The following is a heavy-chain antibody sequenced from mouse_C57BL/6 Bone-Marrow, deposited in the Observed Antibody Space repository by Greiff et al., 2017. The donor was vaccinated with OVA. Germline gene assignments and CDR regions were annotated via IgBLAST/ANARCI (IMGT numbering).Heavy chain of an antibody. D-gene: IGHD3-2*01. CDR3: EKRETALAWFAY. V-gene: IGHV1-54*01. J-gene: IGHJ3*01. CDR2: INPGSGGT. Sequence: VKLQESGAELVRPGTSVKVSCKASGYAFTNYLIEWVKQRPGQGLEWIGVINPGSGGTNYNEKFKGKATLTADKSSSTAYMQLSSLTSEDSAVYFCEKRETALAWFAYWGQGTLVTVSA. CDR1: GYAFTNYL.